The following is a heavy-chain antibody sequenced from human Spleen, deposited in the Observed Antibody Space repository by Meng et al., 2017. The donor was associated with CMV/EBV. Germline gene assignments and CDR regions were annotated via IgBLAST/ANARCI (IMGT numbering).Heavy chain of an antibody. V-gene: IGHV3-11*04. CDR1: GFTFSDHN. CDR3: ASAGYRSGWYAIDY. Sequence: SGFTFSDHNMSWIRQAPGKGLEWISYISTSGGLISYADSVKGRFTISRDNAKNSLHLQMNSLRAEDTAVYYCASAGYRSGWYAIDYWGQGILVTVSS. CDR2: ISTSGGLI. J-gene: IGHJ4*02. D-gene: IGHD6-19*01.